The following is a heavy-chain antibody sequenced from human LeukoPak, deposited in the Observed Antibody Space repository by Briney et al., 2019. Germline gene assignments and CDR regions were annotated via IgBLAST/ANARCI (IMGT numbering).Heavy chain of an antibody. J-gene: IGHJ4*02. D-gene: IGHD6-13*01. Sequence: GGSLRLSCAASGFTFSSYAMSWVRQAPGKGLEWVSAISGSGGSTYYADSVRGRFTISRDNSKNTLYLQMNSLRAEDTAVYYCAREIAATGVFDYWGQGTLVTVSS. V-gene: IGHV3-23*01. CDR2: ISGSGGST. CDR3: AREIAATGVFDY. CDR1: GFTFSSYA.